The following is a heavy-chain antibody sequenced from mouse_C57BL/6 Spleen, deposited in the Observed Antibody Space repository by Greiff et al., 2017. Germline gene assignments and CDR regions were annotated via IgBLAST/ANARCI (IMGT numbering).Heavy chain of an antibody. D-gene: IGHD1-1*01. CDR3: ARSGITTVVPFDY. V-gene: IGHV1-85*01. J-gene: IGHJ2*01. CDR2: IYPGDGST. Sequence: QVQLQQSGPELVKPGASVKLSCKASGYTFTSYDINWVKQRPGQGLEWIGWIYPGDGSTKYNEKFKGKATLTVYTSSSTAYMELHSLTSEDSAVYFCARSGITTVVPFDYWGQGTTLTVSS. CDR1: GYTFTSYD.